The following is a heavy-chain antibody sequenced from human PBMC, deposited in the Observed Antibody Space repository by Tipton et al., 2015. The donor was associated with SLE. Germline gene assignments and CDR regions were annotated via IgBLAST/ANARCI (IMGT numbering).Heavy chain of an antibody. D-gene: IGHD4-17*01. V-gene: IGHV4-4*08. Sequence: TLSLTCAVYGGSFSGYYWSGIRQPPGQGLEWIGYIYTSGSTNYNPSLKSRVTISVDTSKNQFSLKLSSVTAAETAVYYCARDSTVTHEWYFYLWGRGTLVTVSS. J-gene: IGHJ2*01. CDR2: IYTSGST. CDR1: GGSFSGYY. CDR3: ARDSTVTHEWYFYL.